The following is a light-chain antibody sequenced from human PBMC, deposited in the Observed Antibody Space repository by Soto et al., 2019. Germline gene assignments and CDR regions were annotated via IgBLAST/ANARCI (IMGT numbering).Light chain of an antibody. J-gene: IGKJ1*01. CDR3: QQYGSSLWT. Sequence: EIVLTQSPGTLSLSPGERATLSCRASQSVNGNDLAWYQQKPGQAPKLLIYGASSRASGIPDRFSGSGSETDFTLTISRLEPEDFAVYFCQQYGSSLWTFGQGTKVDIK. V-gene: IGKV3-20*01. CDR1: QSVNGND. CDR2: GAS.